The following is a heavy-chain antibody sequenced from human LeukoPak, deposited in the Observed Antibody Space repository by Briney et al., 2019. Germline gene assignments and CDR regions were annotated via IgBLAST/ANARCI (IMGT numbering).Heavy chain of an antibody. V-gene: IGHV3-21*01. CDR1: GFTFSSYS. CDR2: ISSSSSYI. Sequence: GGSLRLSCAASGFTFSSYSMNWVRQAPGKGLEWVSSISSSSSYIYYADSVKGRFTISRDNAKNTLYLQMSSLRAEDTAVYYCAKSDWFDPWGQGTLVTVSS. CDR3: AKSDWFDP. J-gene: IGHJ5*02.